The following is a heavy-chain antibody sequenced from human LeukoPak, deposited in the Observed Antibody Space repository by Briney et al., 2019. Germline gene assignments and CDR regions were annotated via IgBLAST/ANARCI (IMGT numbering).Heavy chain of an antibody. Sequence: SGTLSLTCGVSGGSVTNTNYWTWVRQPPGKGLEWIGEVNLQGSTNYNPSLMGRVAISVDKSENHISLQLTSVTAADTAVYYCAREGGPYRPLDYSGQGTLVTVSS. J-gene: IGHJ4*02. V-gene: IGHV4-4*02. CDR3: AREGGPYRPLDY. CDR2: VNLQGST. CDR1: GGSVTNTNY.